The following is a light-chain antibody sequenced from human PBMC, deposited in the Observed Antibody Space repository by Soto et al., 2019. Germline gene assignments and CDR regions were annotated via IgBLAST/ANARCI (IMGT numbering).Light chain of an antibody. J-gene: IGLJ2*01. V-gene: IGLV1-44*01. CDR2: SND. CDR1: SSNIGSNI. CDR3: SAWDASLNAVL. Sequence: QSVLSQPPSASGTPGQRVTISCSGRSSNIGSNIVNWYQQLPGTAPKLPIYSNDQRPSGVPDRFSGSKSGTSASLAISGLQSEDEADYYCSAWDASLNAVLFGGGTKLTVL.